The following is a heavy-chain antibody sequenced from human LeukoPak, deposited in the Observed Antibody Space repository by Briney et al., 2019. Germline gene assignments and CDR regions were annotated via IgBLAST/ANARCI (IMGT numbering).Heavy chain of an antibody. CDR1: GFTFSIYS. Sequence: GGSLRLSCAASGFTFSIYSMNWVRQAPGKGLEWVSAISGSGGSTYYADSVKGRFTISRDNSKNTLYLQINSLRAEATAVYYCAKDKGGYGFDYWGQGTLVTVSS. D-gene: IGHD6-25*01. CDR2: ISGSGGST. CDR3: AKDKGGYGFDY. V-gene: IGHV3-23*01. J-gene: IGHJ4*02.